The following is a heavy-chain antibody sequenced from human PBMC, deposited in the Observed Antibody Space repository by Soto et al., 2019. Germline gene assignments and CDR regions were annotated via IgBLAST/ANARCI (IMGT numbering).Heavy chain of an antibody. CDR1: GFTFSSYG. CDR3: AKDYGTGPHEAFDI. V-gene: IGHV3-30*18. D-gene: IGHD1-1*01. J-gene: IGHJ3*02. CDR2: ISYDGSNK. Sequence: QVQLVESGVGVVMPGRSLRLSGAASGFTFSSYGMHWVREAPGKGLEWVAVISYDGSNKYYADSVKGRFTISRDNSKNTLYLQMNSLRAEDTAVYYCAKDYGTGPHEAFDIWGQGTMVTVSS.